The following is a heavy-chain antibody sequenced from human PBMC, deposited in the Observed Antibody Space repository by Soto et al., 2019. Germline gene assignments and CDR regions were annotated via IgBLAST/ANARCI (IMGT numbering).Heavy chain of an antibody. CDR1: GYRFTGYG. Sequence: ASVKVSCKASGYRFTGYGLHWVRQAPGQGLQWMGWINPKSGATDYAQKFQGRVTMTREMSTNTAYLELSGLRSDDTADDTAVYYCAKSNYGGDDYFQYGLAVRGQGPTVPVPS. J-gene: IGHJ6*02. D-gene: IGHD2-21*02. CDR2: INPKSGAT. V-gene: IGHV1-2*02. CDR3: VYYCAKSNYGGDDYFQYGLAV.